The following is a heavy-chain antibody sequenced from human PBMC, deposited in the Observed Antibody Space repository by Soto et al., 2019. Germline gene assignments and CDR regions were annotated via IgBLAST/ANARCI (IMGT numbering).Heavy chain of an antibody. CDR2: ISGSGGST. CDR3: AKGGYSNYVFGNYYYYYYMDV. V-gene: IGHV3-23*01. J-gene: IGHJ6*03. CDR1: GFTFSSYA. D-gene: IGHD4-4*01. Sequence: EVQLLESGGGLVQPGGSLRLSCAASGFTFSSYAMSWVRQAPGKGLEWVSAISGSGGSTYYADSVKGRFTISRDNSKNPLYLQMNSLRAEDTAVYYCAKGGYSNYVFGNYYYYYYMDVWGKGTTVTVSS.